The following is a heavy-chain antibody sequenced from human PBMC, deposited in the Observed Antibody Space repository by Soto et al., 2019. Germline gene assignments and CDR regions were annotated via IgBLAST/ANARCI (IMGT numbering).Heavy chain of an antibody. CDR1: GGSISSSSYY. J-gene: IGHJ4*02. CDR3: ARGYGRNFDS. D-gene: IGHD5-18*01. V-gene: IGHV4-39*07. CDR2: IYYSGST. Sequence: PSETLSLTCSVSGGSISSSSYYWGWIRQPPGKGLEWIGSIYYSGSTHYNPSLKSRVTISVDTSKNQFSLKLSSVTAADTAVYYCARGYGRNFDSWGQGTPVTVSS.